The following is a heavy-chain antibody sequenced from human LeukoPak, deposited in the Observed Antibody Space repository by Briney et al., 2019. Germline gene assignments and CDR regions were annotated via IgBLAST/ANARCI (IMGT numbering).Heavy chain of an antibody. CDR2: MNPNSGNT. CDR1: GYTFTGYY. Sequence: RASVKVSCKASGYTFTGYYMHWVRQATGQGLEWMGWMNPNSGNTGYAQKFQGRVTMTRNTSISTAYMELSSLRSEDTAVYYCARVRQWLVYAFGYWGQGTLVTVSS. CDR3: ARVRQWLVYAFGY. J-gene: IGHJ4*02. V-gene: IGHV1-8*02. D-gene: IGHD6-19*01.